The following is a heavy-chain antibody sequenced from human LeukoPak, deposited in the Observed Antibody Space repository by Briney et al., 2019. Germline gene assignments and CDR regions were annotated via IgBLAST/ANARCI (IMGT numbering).Heavy chain of an antibody. CDR2: IYSGGST. V-gene: IGHV3-53*01. J-gene: IGHJ4*02. D-gene: IGHD6-19*01. Sequence: GGSLRLSCAASGFTVSSKYRSWVRQAPGKGLEWVSVIYSGGSTYYADSVKGRFTISRDNSKNTLYPQMNSLRAEDTAVYYCARVHSSGWIGWRQGTLVTVSS. CDR1: GFTVSSKY. CDR3: ARVHSSGWIG.